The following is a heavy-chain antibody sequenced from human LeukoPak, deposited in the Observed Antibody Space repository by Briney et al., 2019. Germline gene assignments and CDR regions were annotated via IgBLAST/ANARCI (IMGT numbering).Heavy chain of an antibody. V-gene: IGHV4-38-2*01. J-gene: IGHJ3*02. CDR1: AYSISSGSY. Sequence: SETLSLTCAVSAYSISSGSYWGWIRQPSGKGLEWIASIYHSGETYYNPSLKSRPSISVDTSKNQFSLKLTSVTAADTAVYYCARVRGRWGADDAFDIWGQGTMVTVSS. D-gene: IGHD3-10*01. CDR2: IYHSGET. CDR3: ARVRGRWGADDAFDI.